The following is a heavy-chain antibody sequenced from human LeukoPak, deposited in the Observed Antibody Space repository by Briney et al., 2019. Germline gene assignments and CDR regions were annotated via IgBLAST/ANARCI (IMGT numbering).Heavy chain of an antibody. Sequence: GGSLRLSXAASGFTFSSYSMNWVRQAPGKGLEWVSSISSSSSYIYYADSVKGRFTISRDNAKNSLYLQMNSLRAEDTAVYYCAKDLRGYCSSTSCSAFDYWGQGTLVTVSS. V-gene: IGHV3-21*01. J-gene: IGHJ4*02. CDR3: AKDLRGYCSSTSCSAFDY. CDR1: GFTFSSYS. D-gene: IGHD2-2*01. CDR2: ISSSSSYI.